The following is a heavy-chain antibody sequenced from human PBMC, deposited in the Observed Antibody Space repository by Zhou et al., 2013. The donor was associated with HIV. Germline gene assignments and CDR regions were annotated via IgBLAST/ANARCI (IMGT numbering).Heavy chain of an antibody. Sequence: QFQLVQSGAEMRKPGASVKVSCKASDYTFMNYGVTWVRQAPGQGLEWMGWMSAYNANTNYAQTFQGRVTMTRDTSTSTAYLELRSLRYDDTAVYYCASERQKWARDYHFDYWGQGTLVTVSS. CDR3: ASERQKWARDYHFDY. CDR2: MSAYNANT. D-gene: IGHD4-17*01. CDR1: DYTFMNYG. V-gene: IGHV1-18*01. J-gene: IGHJ4*02.